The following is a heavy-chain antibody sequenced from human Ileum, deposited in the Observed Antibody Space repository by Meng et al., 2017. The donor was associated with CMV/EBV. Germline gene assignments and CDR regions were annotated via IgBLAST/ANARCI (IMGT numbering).Heavy chain of an antibody. J-gene: IGHJ6*02. CDR1: GFTFSDHY. D-gene: IGHD3-16*01. CDR3: ARVPGVSWGYGMDV. Sequence: GFTFSDHYMDWVRQAPGKGLEWVGRIRNKANRYTTEYASSVKGRFTISRDDSKNLLFLQMNSLKTEDTAVYYCARVPGVSWGYGMDVWGQGTSVTVSS. CDR2: IRNKANRYTT. V-gene: IGHV3-72*01.